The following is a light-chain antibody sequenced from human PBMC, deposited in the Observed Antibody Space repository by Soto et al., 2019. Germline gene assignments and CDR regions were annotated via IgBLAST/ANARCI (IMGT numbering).Light chain of an antibody. J-gene: IGKJ4*01. CDR2: AAS. CDR3: QQANSFFA. CDR1: QDIKNY. Sequence: IQLTQSRSALSASVGERVTITCQASQDIKNYLNWYQQKSGKAPKLLIFAASGLQSGVPSRFSGSGSGTDFTLSISSLQPEDFATYYCQQANSFFAFGGGTKVDIK. V-gene: IGKV1-39*01.